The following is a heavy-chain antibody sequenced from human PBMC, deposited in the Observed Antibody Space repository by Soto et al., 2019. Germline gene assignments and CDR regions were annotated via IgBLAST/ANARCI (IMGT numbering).Heavy chain of an antibody. CDR1: SGSFSGYY. D-gene: IGHD6-6*01. CDR3: ARAPKVSGSSQTRPDF. Sequence: PSETLSLTCSIYSGSFSGYYWSWIRQPPGKGLEWIGEISQSGNTNYSPSLKSRVSISIDTSKKQFCLNLASVSAADTAVYYCARAPKVSGSSQTRPDFWSQGTLVTVSS. CDR2: ISQSGNT. V-gene: IGHV4-34*01. J-gene: IGHJ4*02.